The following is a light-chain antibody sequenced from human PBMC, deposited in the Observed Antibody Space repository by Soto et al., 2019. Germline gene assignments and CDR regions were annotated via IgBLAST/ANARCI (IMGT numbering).Light chain of an antibody. CDR1: DVTYYNY. V-gene: IGLV2-14*03. Sequence: QSALTQPASVSGSPGQSITISCNGDVTYYNYVSWYQHHPGKPPKLLIYDVTNRPSGVSDRFSGSKSGNTASLTISGLQAEDEADYYFGSYTGTNTLTVLFGGGTKLTVL. CDR2: DVT. CDR3: GSYTGTNTLTVL. J-gene: IGLJ2*01.